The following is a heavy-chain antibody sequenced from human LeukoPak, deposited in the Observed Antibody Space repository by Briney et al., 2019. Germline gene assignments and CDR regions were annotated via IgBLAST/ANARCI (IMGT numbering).Heavy chain of an antibody. CDR2: IYYSGST. CDR3: ARILRGPFDY. J-gene: IGHJ4*02. D-gene: IGHD4-17*01. CDR1: GGSISSSSYY. V-gene: IGHV4-39*07. Sequence: PSETLSLTCTVSGGSISSSSYYWGWIRQPPGKGLEWIGSIYYSGSTYYNPSLKSRVTISVDTSKNQFSLKLSSVTAADTAVYYCARILRGPFDYWGQGTLVTVSS.